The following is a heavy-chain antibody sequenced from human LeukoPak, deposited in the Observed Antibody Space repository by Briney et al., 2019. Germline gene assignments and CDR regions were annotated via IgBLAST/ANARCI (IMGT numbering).Heavy chain of an antibody. J-gene: IGHJ4*02. CDR2: INPNSGDT. Sequence: ASVKVSCKASGYILTDYYMHWVRQAPGQGLEWMGWINPNSGDTNYAQKFQGRVTMTRDTSISTVYMELSSLRSEDTAVYYCARGRDFWSGYYASFDYWGQGTLVTVSS. CDR1: GYILTDYY. CDR3: ARGRDFWSGYYASFDY. D-gene: IGHD3-3*01. V-gene: IGHV1-2*02.